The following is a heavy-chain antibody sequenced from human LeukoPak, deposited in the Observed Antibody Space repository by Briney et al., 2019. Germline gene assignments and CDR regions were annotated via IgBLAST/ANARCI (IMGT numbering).Heavy chain of an antibody. CDR3: ARRSPTDWFDP. J-gene: IGHJ5*02. CDR2: IYPGDSET. Sequence: GESLKISCKGSGYAFSNYWIVWVRQMPGKGLEWMGIIYPGDSETGYSPSFQGPVTISADKSIDTAYLQWSSLKASDTAIYYCARRSPTDWFDPWGQGTLVTVSS. CDR1: GYAFSNYW. V-gene: IGHV5-51*01.